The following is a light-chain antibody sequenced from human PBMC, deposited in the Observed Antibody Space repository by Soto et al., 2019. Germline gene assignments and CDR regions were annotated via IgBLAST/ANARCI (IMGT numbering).Light chain of an antibody. CDR1: QSVSSY. V-gene: IGKV3-11*01. CDR2: DAS. Sequence: VLTQSPATLSLSPGERATLSCRASQSVSSYLAWYQQKPGQAPRLLIYDASNRATGIPARFSGSGSGTDFTLTISSLEPEDFAVYYCQQWRTFGPGTKVDIK. J-gene: IGKJ3*01. CDR3: QQWRT.